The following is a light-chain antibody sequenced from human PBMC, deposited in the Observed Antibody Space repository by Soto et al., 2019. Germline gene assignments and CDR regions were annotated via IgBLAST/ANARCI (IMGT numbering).Light chain of an antibody. CDR3: SSYTSSNSVV. CDR2: DVS. Sequence: QSVLTQPRSVSGSPGQSVTISCTGTSSDVGGYNYVSWYQQHPGKAPKLMIYDVSKRPSGVSNRFSGSKSGNTASLTISGLQAEDEADYYCSSYTSSNSVVFGGGTKLTVL. CDR1: SSDVGGYNY. J-gene: IGLJ2*01. V-gene: IGLV2-11*01.